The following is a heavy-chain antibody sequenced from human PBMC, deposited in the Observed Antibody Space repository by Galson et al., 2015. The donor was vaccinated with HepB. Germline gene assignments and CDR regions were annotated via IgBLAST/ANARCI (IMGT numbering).Heavy chain of an antibody. CDR1: GFTFSSYS. D-gene: IGHD3-16*02. CDR3: ATSPLSLPRPRYYYYMDV. J-gene: IGHJ6*03. V-gene: IGHV3-21*01. Sequence: SLRLSCAASGFTFSSYSMNWVRQAPGKGLEWVSSISSSSSYIYYADSVKGRFTISRDNAKNSLYLQMNSLRAEDTAVYYCATSPLSLPRPRYYYYMDVWGKGTTVTVSS. CDR2: ISSSSSYI.